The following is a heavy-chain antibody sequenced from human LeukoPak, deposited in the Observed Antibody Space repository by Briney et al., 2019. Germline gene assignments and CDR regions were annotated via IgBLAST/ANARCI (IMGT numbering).Heavy chain of an antibody. CDR1: GYTFTTYA. V-gene: IGHV7-4-1*02. Sequence: GASVKVSCKASGYTFTTYAMNWVRQAPGQGLEWMGWINTNTGNPTCAQGFTRRFVFSLDTSVSTAYLQISSLKAEDTAVYYCARFTVVTPYYFDYWGQGTLVTVSS. D-gene: IGHD4-23*01. J-gene: IGHJ4*02. CDR2: INTNTGNP. CDR3: ARFTVVTPYYFDY.